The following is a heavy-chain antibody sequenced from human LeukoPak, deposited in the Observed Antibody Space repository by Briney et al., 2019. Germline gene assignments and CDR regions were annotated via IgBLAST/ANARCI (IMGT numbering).Heavy chain of an antibody. D-gene: IGHD3-22*01. Sequence: PSETLSLTCTVSGDSISSTNYYWGWIRQPPGKGREWIGRMYYSGSTYYNPSLTSRATMSVDMSKNQLSLKMNSVTAADTAVYYCARHSLTMIVVVVTSLDAFDVWGPGTMVIVSS. CDR2: MYYSGST. CDR3: ARHSLTMIVVVVTSLDAFDV. J-gene: IGHJ3*01. CDR1: GDSISSTNYY. V-gene: IGHV4-39*01.